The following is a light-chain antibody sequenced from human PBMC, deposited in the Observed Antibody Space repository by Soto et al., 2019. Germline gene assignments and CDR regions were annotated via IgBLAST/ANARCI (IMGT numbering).Light chain of an antibody. V-gene: IGKV3-20*01. Sequence: EIILSKSPVTLSLSQGERATLSCRSSQSVDSTYLAWYQQKPDQSPRLLIYATSTRAAGIPDRFSGSGSGTDFTLTISRLEPDDVAVYYCQQYDTSPPMYTFGQGTKVDIK. CDR1: QSVDSTY. CDR3: QQYDTSPPMYT. J-gene: IGKJ2*01. CDR2: ATS.